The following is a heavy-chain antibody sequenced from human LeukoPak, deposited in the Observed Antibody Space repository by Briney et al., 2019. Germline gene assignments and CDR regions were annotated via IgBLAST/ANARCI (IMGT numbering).Heavy chain of an antibody. CDR2: INPNSGGT. Sequence: ASVKVSCKASGYTFTGYYMHWVRQAPGQGLEWMGWINPNSGGTNYAQKFQGRVTMTRDTSISTAYMELSRLRSDDTAVNYCARGLNGYCSSTSCYILYWGQGTLVTVSS. J-gene: IGHJ4*02. CDR3: ARGLNGYCSSTSCYILY. D-gene: IGHD2-2*02. CDR1: GYTFTGYY. V-gene: IGHV1-2*02.